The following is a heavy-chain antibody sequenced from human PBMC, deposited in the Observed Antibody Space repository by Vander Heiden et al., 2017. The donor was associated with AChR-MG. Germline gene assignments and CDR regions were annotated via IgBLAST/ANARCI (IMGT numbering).Heavy chain of an antibody. J-gene: IGHJ4*02. CDR2: VYYTGNI. D-gene: IGHD2-21*02. CDR1: GDSITSGGYL. V-gene: IGHV4-31*03. Sequence: QVHLQESGPGRVKPSQTLSLTCTVSGDSITSGGYLWNWIRQHPGKGLEWLGWVYYTGNITYNPSLKSRLTIAVDTSKNQFFLRLRSVTAADTAVYYCARELILATGLDYWGQGIQVTVSS. CDR3: ARELILATGLDY.